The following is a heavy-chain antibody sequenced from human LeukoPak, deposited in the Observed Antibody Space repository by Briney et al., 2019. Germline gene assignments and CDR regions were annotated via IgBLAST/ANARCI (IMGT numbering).Heavy chain of an antibody. CDR2: INHSGST. D-gene: IGHD3-22*01. V-gene: IGHV4-34*01. CDR1: GGSFSGYY. Sequence: PSETLSLTCAVYGGSFSGYYWGWIRRPPGKGLEWIGEINHSGSTNYNPSLKSRVTISVDTSKNQFSLKLSSVTAADTAVYYCARGVVYYYDSSGYSLSRYYYYGMDVWGQGTTVTVSS. CDR3: ARGVVYYYDSSGYSLSRYYYYGMDV. J-gene: IGHJ6*02.